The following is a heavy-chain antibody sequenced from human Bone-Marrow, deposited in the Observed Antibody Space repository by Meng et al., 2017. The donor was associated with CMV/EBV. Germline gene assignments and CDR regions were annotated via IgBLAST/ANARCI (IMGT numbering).Heavy chain of an antibody. CDR1: GGTFSSYA. CDR3: ARDCDTAMVYVWFYYYYGMDV. D-gene: IGHD5-18*01. CDR2: FDPEDGET. Sequence: ASVKVSCKASGGTFSSYAISWVRQAPGQGLEWMGGFDPEDGETIYAQKLQGRVTMTTDTSTSTAYMELRSLRSDDTAVYYCARDCDTAMVYVWFYYYYGMDVWGQGTTVTVSS. J-gene: IGHJ6*02. V-gene: IGHV1-18*01.